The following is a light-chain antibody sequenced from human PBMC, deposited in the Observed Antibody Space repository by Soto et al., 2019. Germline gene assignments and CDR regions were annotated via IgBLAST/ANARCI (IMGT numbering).Light chain of an antibody. CDR3: GTWDSSLSAWV. CDR2: DNN. J-gene: IGLJ3*02. CDR1: SSNIGNNY. V-gene: IGLV1-51*01. Sequence: QAVLTQPPSVSAAPGQKVTISCSGSSSNIGNNYVSWYQQLPGTAPKLLIYDNNKRPSGIPDRFSGSKSGTSATLGITGLQTGDEADYYCGTWDSSLSAWVFCGGTKVTVL.